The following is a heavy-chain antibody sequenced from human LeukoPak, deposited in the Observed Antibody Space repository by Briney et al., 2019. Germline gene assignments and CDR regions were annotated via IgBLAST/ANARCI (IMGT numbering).Heavy chain of an antibody. D-gene: IGHD2-15*01. CDR2: IYYSGST. V-gene: IGHV4-59*01. CDR1: GGSLSSYY. J-gene: IGHJ4*02. Sequence: PSETLSLTCTVSGGSLSSYYWSWLRQPPGKGLEWIGYIYYSGSTNYNPSLKSRVTISVDTSKNQFSLKLSSVTAADTAMYFCARDIRWYTYWGQGTLVTVSS. CDR3: ARDIRWYTY.